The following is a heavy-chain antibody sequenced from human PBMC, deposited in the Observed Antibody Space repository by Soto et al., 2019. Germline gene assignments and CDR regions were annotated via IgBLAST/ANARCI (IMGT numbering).Heavy chain of an antibody. CDR2: ISWNSGSI. J-gene: IGHJ4*02. CDR3: AKAENSLLGYPKDYFDY. V-gene: IGHV3-9*01. D-gene: IGHD2-8*02. Sequence: EVQLVESGGGLVQPGRSLRLSCAASGFTFDDYAMHWVRQAPGKGLEWVSGISWNSGSIGYADSVKGRFTISRDNAKNSLYLQMNSLRAEDTALYYCAKAENSLLGYPKDYFDYWGQGTLVTVSS. CDR1: GFTFDDYA.